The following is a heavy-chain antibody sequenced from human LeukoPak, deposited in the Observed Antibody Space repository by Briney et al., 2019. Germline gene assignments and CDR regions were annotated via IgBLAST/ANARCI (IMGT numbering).Heavy chain of an antibody. CDR2: INPSGGST. Sequence: ASVKVSCKASRYTFTSYYMHWVRQAPGQGLEWMGIINPSGGSTSYAQKFQGRVTMTRDTSTSTVYMELSSLRSEDTAVYYCARDYYDSSAVEYFQHWGQGTLVTVSS. D-gene: IGHD3-22*01. J-gene: IGHJ1*01. CDR1: RYTFTSYY. CDR3: ARDYYDSSAVEYFQH. V-gene: IGHV1-46*01.